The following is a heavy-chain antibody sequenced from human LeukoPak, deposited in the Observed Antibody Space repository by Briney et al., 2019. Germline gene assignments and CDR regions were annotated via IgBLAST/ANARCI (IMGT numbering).Heavy chain of an antibody. V-gene: IGHV4-34*01. CDR1: GGSFSGYY. J-gene: IGHJ5*02. D-gene: IGHD4-23*01. CDR2: INHSGST. CDR3: ATRTTVVTS. Sequence: SETLSLTCAVYGGSFSGYYWSWTRQPPGKGLEWIGEINHSGSTNYNPSLKSRVTISVDTSKNQFSLKLSSVTAADTAVYYCATRTTVVTSWGQGTLVTVSS.